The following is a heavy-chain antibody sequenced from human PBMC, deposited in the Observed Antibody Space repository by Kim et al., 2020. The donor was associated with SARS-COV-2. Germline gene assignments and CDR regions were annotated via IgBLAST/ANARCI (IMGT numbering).Heavy chain of an antibody. CDR1: GFTFSSYW. D-gene: IGHD2-15*01. Sequence: GGSLRLSCAASGFTFSSYWMHWVRQAPGKGLVWVSRINSDGSSTSYADSVKGRFTISRDNAKNTLYLQMNSLRAEDTAVYYCARLGRLSTYYYGMDVWGQGTTVTVSS. J-gene: IGHJ6*02. V-gene: IGHV3-74*01. CDR3: ARLGRLSTYYYGMDV. CDR2: INSDGSST.